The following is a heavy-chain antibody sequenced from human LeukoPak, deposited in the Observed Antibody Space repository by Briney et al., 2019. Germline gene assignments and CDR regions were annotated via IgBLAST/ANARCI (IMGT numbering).Heavy chain of an antibody. Sequence: KPSETLSLTCTVSGGSVSSAGYYWSWIRQPPGKGLEFIGYIHYSGSTNYNPSLKSRVTISVDTSKNQFSLKLSSVTAADTAVYYCARGSTLYYDILTGYYTPGPFDIWCQGTMFTVSS. CDR3: ARGSTLYYDILTGYYTPGPFDI. CDR2: IHYSGST. CDR1: GGSVSSAGYY. V-gene: IGHV4-61*08. D-gene: IGHD3-9*01. J-gene: IGHJ3*02.